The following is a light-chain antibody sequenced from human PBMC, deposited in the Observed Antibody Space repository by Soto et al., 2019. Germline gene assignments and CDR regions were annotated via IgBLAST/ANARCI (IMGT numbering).Light chain of an antibody. CDR2: DAS. CDR3: QQYESLPLT. J-gene: IGKJ5*01. Sequence: DIQMTQSPSSVTASVGDRVTTTCRWSQDIITWLAWYQQKTGKAPKLLIYDASDLETGVPSRFSGSGSGTGFTFTISSLQPEDVATYYCQQYESLPLTLGQGTRLEIK. V-gene: IGKV1-33*01. CDR1: QDIITW.